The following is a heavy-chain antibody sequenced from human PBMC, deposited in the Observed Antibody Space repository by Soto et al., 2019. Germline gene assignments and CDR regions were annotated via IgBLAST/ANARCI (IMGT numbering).Heavy chain of an antibody. D-gene: IGHD2-2*01. CDR1: GGSMSSSGYL. V-gene: IGHV4-30-2*01. Sequence: QLQLQESGSGLVKPSQTLSLTCAVSGGSMSSSGYLWNWIRQPPGKGLEWIGSISDKGATSYNPSLGSRVTITLDRSKNQFSLKLTSVTAADTALYYCANALGISTGLDYWGQGSLVTVSS. CDR2: ISDKGAT. J-gene: IGHJ4*02. CDR3: ANALGISTGLDY.